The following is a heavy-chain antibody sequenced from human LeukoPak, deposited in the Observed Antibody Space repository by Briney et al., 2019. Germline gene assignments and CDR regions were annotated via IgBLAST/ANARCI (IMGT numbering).Heavy chain of an antibody. CDR3: ARTSKSLTDY. V-gene: IGHV4-38-2*01. D-gene: IGHD4-11*01. CDR2: IYHSGST. Sequence: SETLSLTCAVSGYPISSGYYWGWIRQPPGKGLEWIGSIYHSGSTYYNPSLKSRVTISVDTSKNQFSLKLSSVTAADTAVYYCARTSKSLTDYWGQGTLVTVSS. CDR1: GYPISSGYY. J-gene: IGHJ4*02.